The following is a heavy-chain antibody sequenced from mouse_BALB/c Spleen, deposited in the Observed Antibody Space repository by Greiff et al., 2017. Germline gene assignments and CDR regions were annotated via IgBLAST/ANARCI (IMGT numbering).Heavy chain of an antibody. D-gene: IGHD2-4*01. Sequence: EVHLVESGGGLVKPGGSLKLSCAASGFTFSDYYMYWVRQTPEKRLEWVATISDGGSYTYYPYSVKGRFTISRDNAKNNLYLQMSSLKSEDTAMYYCARAYDYDGAWFAYWGQGTLVTVSA. CDR2: ISDGGSYT. V-gene: IGHV5-4*02. CDR1: GFTFSDYY. CDR3: ARAYDYDGAWFAY. J-gene: IGHJ3*01.